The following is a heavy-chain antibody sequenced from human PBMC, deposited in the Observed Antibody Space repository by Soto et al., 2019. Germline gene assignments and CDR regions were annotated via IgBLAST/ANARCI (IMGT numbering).Heavy chain of an antibody. CDR2: INYSGST. CDR3: ARSVFP. V-gene: IGHV4-59*12. J-gene: IGHJ5*02. Sequence: PSETLSLTCTVSVDSISNFYWNWIRQPPGKGLEWIGYINYSGSTNYNPSLKSRVTISVDTSKNQFSLRLSSVTAADTAVYYCARSVFPWGQRTLVTVSS. CDR1: VDSISNFY.